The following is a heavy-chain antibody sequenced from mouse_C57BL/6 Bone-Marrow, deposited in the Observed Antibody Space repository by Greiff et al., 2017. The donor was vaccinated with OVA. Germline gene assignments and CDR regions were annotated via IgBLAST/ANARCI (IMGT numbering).Heavy chain of an antibody. V-gene: IGHV5-12*01. Sequence: EVNVVESGGGLVQPGGSLKLSCAASGFTFSDYYMYWVRQTPEKRLEWVAYISNGGGSTYYPDTVKGRFTISRDNAKNTLYLQMSRLKSEDTAMYYCARRTGYGPYAMDYWGQGTSVTVSS. CDR1: GFTFSDYY. D-gene: IGHD3-2*02. J-gene: IGHJ4*01. CDR3: ARRTGYGPYAMDY. CDR2: ISNGGGST.